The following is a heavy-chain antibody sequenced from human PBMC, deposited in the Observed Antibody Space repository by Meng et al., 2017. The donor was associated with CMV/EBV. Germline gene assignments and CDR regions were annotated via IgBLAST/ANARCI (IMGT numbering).Heavy chain of an antibody. J-gene: IGHJ4*02. D-gene: IGHD3-22*01. CDR3: ARGIPSRRYYDSSGYYRY. CDR1: GGSFSGYY. Sequence: QVKLQQWGAGLLRPSVTLSLTCAVDGGSFSGYYWSWIRQPPGKGLEWMGEINHSGSTNYNPSLKSRVTISVDTSKNQFSLKLSSVTAADTAVYYCARGIPSRRYYDSSGYYRYWGQGTLFNVSP. CDR2: INHSGST. V-gene: IGHV4-34*01.